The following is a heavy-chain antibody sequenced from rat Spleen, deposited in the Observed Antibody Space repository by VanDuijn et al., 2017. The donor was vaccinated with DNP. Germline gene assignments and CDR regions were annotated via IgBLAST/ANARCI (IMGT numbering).Heavy chain of an antibody. J-gene: IGHJ2*01. CDR1: GFSLTSNS. V-gene: IGHV2-1*01. CDR3: TRGRIYPFDY. CDR2: IWTGGST. D-gene: IGHD1-2*01. Sequence: QVRLKESGPGLVQPSQTLSLACTVSGFSLTSNSIHWVRQPPGKGLEWVGAIWTGGSTDYNSALKSRLTISRDTFKNQVFLEMTSLQTEDTSIFFCTRGRIYPFDYWGQGVMVTVSS.